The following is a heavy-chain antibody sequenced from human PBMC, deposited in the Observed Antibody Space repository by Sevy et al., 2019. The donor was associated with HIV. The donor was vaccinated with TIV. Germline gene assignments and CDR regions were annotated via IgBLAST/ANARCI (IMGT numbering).Heavy chain of an antibody. V-gene: IGHV4-39*01. CDR3: ARLLDTAMVRGVDWFDP. CDR1: GGSISSSSYY. D-gene: IGHD5-18*01. CDR2: IYYSGST. J-gene: IGHJ5*02. Sequence: SETLSLTCTVSGGSISSSSYYWGWIRQPPGKGLEWIGTIYYSGSTYYNPSLKSRVTISVDTSKNQFSRRLSSVTAADTAVYYCARLLDTAMVRGVDWFDPWGQGTLVTVSS.